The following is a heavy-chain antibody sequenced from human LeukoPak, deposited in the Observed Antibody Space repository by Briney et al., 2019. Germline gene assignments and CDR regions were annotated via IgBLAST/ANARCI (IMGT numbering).Heavy chain of an antibody. Sequence: SETLSLTCTVSGGSTSSDSYYWGWIRQPPGKGLEWIGSIYYTGRTYNNPSLKSRLTISVDTSKNQFFLKLSSVTAADTAVYYCARGAVGATTPFDYWGQGTLVTVSS. CDR3: ARGAVGATTPFDY. D-gene: IGHD1-26*01. V-gene: IGHV4-39*07. CDR1: GGSTSSDSYY. J-gene: IGHJ4*02. CDR2: IYYTGRT.